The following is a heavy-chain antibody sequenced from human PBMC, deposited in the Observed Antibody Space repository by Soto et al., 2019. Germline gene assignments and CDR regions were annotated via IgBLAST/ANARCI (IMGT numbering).Heavy chain of an antibody. J-gene: IGHJ6*02. CDR2: IYYSGST. V-gene: IGHV4-59*01. CDR3: AMGSSWYNYYYYYGMDV. D-gene: IGHD6-13*01. CDR1: GGSISSYY. Sequence: LSLTCTVSGGSISSYYWSWIRQPPGKGLEWIGYIYYSGSTNYNPSLKSRVTISVDTSKNQFSLKLSSVTAADTAVYYCAMGSSWYNYYYYYGMDVWGQGTTVTVSS.